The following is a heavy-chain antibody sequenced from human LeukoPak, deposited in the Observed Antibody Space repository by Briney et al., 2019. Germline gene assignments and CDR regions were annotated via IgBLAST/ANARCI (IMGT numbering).Heavy chain of an antibody. Sequence: GGSLRLSCAASGFTFSSYSMNWVRQAPGKGLEWVSSISTSSSYIYYADSLKGRFTISRDNAKNSLYLQMNSLRAKDTAVYYCARSPSWAVAGSDFDYWGQGTLVTVSS. CDR3: ARSPSWAVAGSDFDY. CDR2: ISTSSSYI. J-gene: IGHJ4*02. V-gene: IGHV3-21*01. D-gene: IGHD6-19*01. CDR1: GFTFSSYS.